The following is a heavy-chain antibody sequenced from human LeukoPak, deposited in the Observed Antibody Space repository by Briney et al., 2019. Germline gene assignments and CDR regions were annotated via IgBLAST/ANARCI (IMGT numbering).Heavy chain of an antibody. V-gene: IGHV4-59*12. CDR2: IYYSGST. D-gene: IGHD6-6*01. J-gene: IGHJ3*02. CDR1: GGSISSYY. CDR3: ARRCSSSSCLRAFDI. Sequence: SETLSLTCTVSGGSISSYYWSWIRQPPGKGLEWIGYIYYSGSTNYNPSLKSRVTISVDTSKNQFSLKLSSVTAADTAVYYCARRCSSSSCLRAFDIWGQGTMVTVSS.